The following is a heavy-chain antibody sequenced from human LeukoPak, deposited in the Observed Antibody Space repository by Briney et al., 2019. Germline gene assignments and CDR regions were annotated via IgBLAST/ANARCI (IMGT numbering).Heavy chain of an antibody. J-gene: IGHJ4*02. CDR1: GGSVSSGSYY. Sequence: SETLSLTCTVSGGSVSSGSYYWSWIRQPPGKGLEWIGYIYYSGSTNYNPSLKSRVTISVDTSKNQFSLKMSSVTAADTAVYYCARSSGTGTFSYWGQGTLVTVSS. V-gene: IGHV4-61*01. D-gene: IGHD6-25*01. CDR3: ARSSGTGTFSY. CDR2: IYYSGST.